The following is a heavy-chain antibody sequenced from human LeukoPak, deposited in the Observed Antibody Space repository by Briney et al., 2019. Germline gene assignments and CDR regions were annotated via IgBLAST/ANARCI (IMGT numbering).Heavy chain of an antibody. V-gene: IGHV3-7*01. CDR3: ARDRGWRSSGYYLYYFDF. CDR2: IKRDGSET. Sequence: GGSLRLSCAASGFTFNIYWMNWVRQAPGKGLEWVANIKRDGSETYYVDSVKGRFTISRDNAKNSLYLQMNSLRAEDTAVYYCARDRGWRSSGYYLYYFDFWGQGTLVTVSS. J-gene: IGHJ4*02. CDR1: GFTFNIYW. D-gene: IGHD3-22*01.